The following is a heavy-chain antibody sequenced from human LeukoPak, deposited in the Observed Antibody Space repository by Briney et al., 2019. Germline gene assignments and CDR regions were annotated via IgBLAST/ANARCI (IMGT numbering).Heavy chain of an antibody. D-gene: IGHD2/OR15-2a*01. J-gene: IGHJ4*02. V-gene: IGHV3-74*03. Sequence: GGSLRLSCAASGFSFSSYWLHWVRQAPGKGLVWVARISPDGSSALSADSVRGRFTISRDNADNTLYLQLNSLRAEDTAVYYCARVSFCPRCHFDYWGQGTLVTVSS. CDR2: ISPDGSSA. CDR1: GFSFSSYW. CDR3: ARVSFCPRCHFDY.